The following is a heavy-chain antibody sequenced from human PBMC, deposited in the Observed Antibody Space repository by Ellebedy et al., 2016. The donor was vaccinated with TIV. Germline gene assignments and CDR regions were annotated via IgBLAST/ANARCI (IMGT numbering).Heavy chain of an antibody. CDR1: GFTFSSYA. CDR2: ISGGGDSP. CDR3: AREVGGGGAY. V-gene: IGHV3-23*01. D-gene: IGHD2-21*01. J-gene: IGHJ4*02. Sequence: GESLKISCVASGFTFSSYAMIWVRQAPGKGPEWVSVISGGGDSPYYADSVKGRFTISRDNGKNSLYLQMNSLRGEDTAVYYCAREVGGGGAYWGQGTLVTVSS.